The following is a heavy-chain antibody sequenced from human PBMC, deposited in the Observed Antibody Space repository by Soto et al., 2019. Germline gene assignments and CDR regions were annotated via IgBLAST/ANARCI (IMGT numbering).Heavy chain of an antibody. Sequence: PGGSLRLSCAASGFTFSSYAMHWVRQAPGKGLEWVAVISYDGSNIYYADSVKGRFTISRDNSKNTLYLQMNSLRAEDTAAHYCARDSRATGGGAFEFWGLGSVVTFS. CDR1: GFTFSSYA. D-gene: IGHD5-12*01. CDR3: ARDSRATGGGAFEF. J-gene: IGHJ3*01. CDR2: ISYDGSNI. V-gene: IGHV3-30-3*01.